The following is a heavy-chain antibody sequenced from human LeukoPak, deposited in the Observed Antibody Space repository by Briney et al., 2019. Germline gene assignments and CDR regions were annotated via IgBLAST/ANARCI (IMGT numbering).Heavy chain of an antibody. CDR1: GGSISSYY. Sequence: SETLSLTCTVSGGSISSYYWSWIRQPPGKGLEWIGYIYYSGSTNYNPSLKSRVTISVDTSKNQFSLKLSSVTAADTAVYYCARCLSSGYYESVWFDPWGQGTLVTVSS. CDR2: IYYSGST. D-gene: IGHD3-22*01. CDR3: ARCLSSGYYESVWFDP. J-gene: IGHJ5*02. V-gene: IGHV4-59*01.